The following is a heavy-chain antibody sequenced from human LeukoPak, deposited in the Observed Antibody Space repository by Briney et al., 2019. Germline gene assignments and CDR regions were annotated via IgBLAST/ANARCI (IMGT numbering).Heavy chain of an antibody. CDR3: ARYDYGDCWFDP. CDR2: ISDSGST. D-gene: IGHD4-17*01. V-gene: IGHV4-59*01. CDR1: GGSMNNYY. J-gene: IGHJ5*02. Sequence: PSETLSLTCTVSGGSMNNYYWSWIWQAPGKGLEWIGYISDSGSTNYNPSLRSRVTISVDTSKNQFSLKLSSVTAADTALYYCARYDYGDCWFDPWGQGTLVTVSS.